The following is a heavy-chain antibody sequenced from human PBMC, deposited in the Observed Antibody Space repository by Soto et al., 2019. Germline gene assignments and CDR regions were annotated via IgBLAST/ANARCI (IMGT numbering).Heavy chain of an antibody. CDR2: LSGSGGST. Sequence: EVQLLESGGGLVQPGGSLRLSCAASGFTFSSYAMSWVRQAPGKGLEWVSALSGSGGSTYYADSVKGRFTISRDNSKNTLYLQMNSLRDEDTAVYYCARDRQPQYGRGSDGWGQGTLVTVSS. CDR1: GFTFSSYA. CDR3: ARDRQPQYGRGSDG. J-gene: IGHJ4*02. V-gene: IGHV3-23*01. D-gene: IGHD3-10*01.